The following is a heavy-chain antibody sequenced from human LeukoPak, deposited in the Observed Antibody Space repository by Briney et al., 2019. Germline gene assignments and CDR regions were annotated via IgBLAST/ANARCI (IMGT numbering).Heavy chain of an antibody. CDR3: AKDADYGENGYFDY. J-gene: IGHJ4*02. D-gene: IGHD4-17*01. CDR1: GFTFSSYG. CDR2: KSYDGSNK. Sequence: GGSLRLSCAASGFTFSSYGMHWVRQAPGKGLEWVAVKSYDGSNKYYADSVKGRFTITRDNSKNTLYLQMNSLRAEDTAVYYCAKDADYGENGYFDYWGQGTLVTVSS. V-gene: IGHV3-30*18.